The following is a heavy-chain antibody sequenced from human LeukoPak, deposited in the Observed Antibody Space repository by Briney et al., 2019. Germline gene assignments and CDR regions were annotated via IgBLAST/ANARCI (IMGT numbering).Heavy chain of an antibody. V-gene: IGHV3-30*04. CDR1: GVTFRGDV. CDR2: ISDEGSNE. D-gene: IGHD1-7*01. CDR3: ATAGLYHWNYEGSAYFDY. Sequence: RGSLRVSCAASGVTFRGDVMRWGREAPGRGVGRGALISDEGSNEYYADSAKRRFTISRHNSQNTLYLQLNSLRAADTALYYCATAGLYHWNYEGSAYFDYWGQGTLVTVSS. J-gene: IGHJ4*02.